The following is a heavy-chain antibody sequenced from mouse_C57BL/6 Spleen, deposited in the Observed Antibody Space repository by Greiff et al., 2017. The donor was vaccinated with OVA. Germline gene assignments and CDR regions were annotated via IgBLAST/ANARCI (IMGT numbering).Heavy chain of an antibody. CDR2: ISDGGSYT. CDR3: ARDGGSSGLDY. V-gene: IGHV5-4*01. D-gene: IGHD3-2*02. CDR1: GFTFSSYA. Sequence: EVKVVESGGGLVKPGGSLKLSCAASGFTFSSYAMSWVRQIPEKRLEWVATISDGGSYTYYPDNVKGRFTISRDNAKNNLYLQMSHLKSEDTAMYYCARDGGSSGLDYWGQGTTLTVSS. J-gene: IGHJ2*01.